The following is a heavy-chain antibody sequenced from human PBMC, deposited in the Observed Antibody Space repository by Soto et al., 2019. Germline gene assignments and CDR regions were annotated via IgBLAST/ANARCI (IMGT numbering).Heavy chain of an antibody. J-gene: IGHJ4*02. D-gene: IGHD1-7*01. CDR3: ARDRTGTTPYFDY. Sequence: SETLSLTCTVSGGSISSGGYYWSWIRQHPGKGLEWIGYIYYSGSTYYNPSLKSRATISVDSSKSQFSLKLSSVTAADTAVYYCARDRTGTTPYFDYWGQGTLVTVSS. CDR1: GGSISSGGYY. V-gene: IGHV4-31*03. CDR2: IYYSGST.